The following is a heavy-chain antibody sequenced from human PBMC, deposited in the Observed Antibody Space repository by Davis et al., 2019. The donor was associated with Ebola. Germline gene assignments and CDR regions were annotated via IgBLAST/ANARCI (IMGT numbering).Heavy chain of an antibody. CDR2: ISAYNGNT. CDR1: GYSFTSYG. V-gene: IGHV1-18*01. CDR3: ARDLSDIFFYGMDV. J-gene: IGHJ6*02. Sequence: GESLKISCKGSGYSFTSYGISWVRQAPGQGLEWMGWISAYNGNTNYAQKLQGRVTMTTDTSTSTAYMELRSLRSDDTAVYYCARDLSDIFFYGMDVWGQGTTVTVSS. D-gene: IGHD3-9*01.